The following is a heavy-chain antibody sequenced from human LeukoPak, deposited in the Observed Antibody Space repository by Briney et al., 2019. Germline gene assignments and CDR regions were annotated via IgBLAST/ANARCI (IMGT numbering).Heavy chain of an antibody. Sequence: AGGSLRLSCAASGFTFSSYWMSWVRQAPGKGLEWVANIKQDGSEKYYVDSVKGRFTISRDNAKNSLYLQMNSLRAEDTAVNYCARGESIMITFGGVMEWGQGTLVTVSS. CDR1: GFTFSSYW. D-gene: IGHD3-16*01. CDR2: IKQDGSEK. CDR3: ARGESIMITFGGVME. V-gene: IGHV3-7*01. J-gene: IGHJ4*02.